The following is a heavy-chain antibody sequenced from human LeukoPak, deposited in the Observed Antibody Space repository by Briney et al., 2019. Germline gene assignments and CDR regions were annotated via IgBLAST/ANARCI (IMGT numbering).Heavy chain of an antibody. CDR2: GSGSSSHT. D-gene: IGHD2/OR15-2a*01. CDR1: GYTFTTFG. CDR3: ARDFDCTSTVCNDVFDI. Sequence: ASVKVSCKASGYTFTTFGISWVRQAPGQGLEGMGGGSGSSSHTNYARQLQGRVIMTTDTSTTTAYMELRSLRSDDNAVYYCARDFDCTSTVCNDVFDIWGQGTMVTVSS. V-gene: IGHV1-18*01. J-gene: IGHJ3*02.